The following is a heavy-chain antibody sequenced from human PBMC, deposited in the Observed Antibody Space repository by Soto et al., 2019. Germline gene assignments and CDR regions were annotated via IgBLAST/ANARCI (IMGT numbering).Heavy chain of an antibody. J-gene: IGHJ4*02. CDR2: ISYDGSNK. CDR1: GFTFSSYA. V-gene: IGHV3-30-3*01. D-gene: IGHD2-2*02. Sequence: PGGSLRLSCAASGFTFSSYAMHWVRQAPGKGLEWVAVISYDGSNKYYADSVKGRFTISRDNSKNTLYLQMNSLRAEDTAVYYCARDPVVVVPAAIGNYFDYWGQGTLVTVSS. CDR3: ARDPVVVVPAAIGNYFDY.